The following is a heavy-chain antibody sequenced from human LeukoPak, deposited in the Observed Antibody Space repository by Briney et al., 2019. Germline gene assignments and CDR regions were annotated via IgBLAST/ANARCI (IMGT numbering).Heavy chain of an antibody. CDR2: IYYSGST. Sequence: SETLSLTCSVSGGSVSSSSYYWGWIRQPPGKGLEWIGSIYYSGSTCYNPSLKSRVTISVDTSQNQFSLKLSSVTAADTAVYYCARHGGYCSGGSCYSWGYWGQGTLVTVSS. D-gene: IGHD2-15*01. J-gene: IGHJ4*02. V-gene: IGHV4-39*01. CDR1: GGSVSSSSYY. CDR3: ARHGGYCSGGSCYSWGY.